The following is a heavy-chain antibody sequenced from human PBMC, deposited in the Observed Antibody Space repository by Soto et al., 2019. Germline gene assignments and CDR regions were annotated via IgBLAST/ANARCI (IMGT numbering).Heavy chain of an antibody. CDR2: ISGSGGST. V-gene: IGHV3-23*01. CDR1: GFTFISYA. J-gene: IGHJ3*02. CDR3: AKAGDIVVVTAADDAFDI. Sequence: EVQLFESGGVLVQPGGSLRLSCAASGFTFISYAMSWVRQAPGKGLEWVSAISGSGGSTYYADSVKGRFTISRDNAKNTLYLQMNSLRAEDTAVYYCAKAGDIVVVTAADDAFDIWGQGTMVTVS. D-gene: IGHD2-2*01.